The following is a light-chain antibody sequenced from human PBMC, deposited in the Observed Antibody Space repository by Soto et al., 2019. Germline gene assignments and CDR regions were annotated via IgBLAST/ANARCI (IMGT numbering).Light chain of an antibody. Sequence: QSVLTQPPSVSGAPGERVTISCTGSSSDIGAGYRVRWYQQVPGTAPKLLIYDNTNRPSGVSVRFSGSKSGTSASLAIFWLQAEDEADYYCQSFDKYLSAVVFGGGTKLTVL. J-gene: IGLJ2*01. CDR3: QSFDKYLSAVV. CDR2: DNT. V-gene: IGLV1-40*01. CDR1: SSDIGAGYR.